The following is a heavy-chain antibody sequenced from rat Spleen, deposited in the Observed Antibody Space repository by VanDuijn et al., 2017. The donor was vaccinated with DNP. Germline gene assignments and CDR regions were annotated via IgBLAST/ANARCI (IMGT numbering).Heavy chain of an antibody. V-gene: IGHV5-31*01. CDR2: ITNTGGST. CDR1: GFTFNNYW. D-gene: IGHD1-11*01. J-gene: IGHJ2*01. Sequence: EVQLVESGGGLVQPGRSLKLSCVASGFTFNNYWMTWIRQAPGKGLEWVASITNTGGSTYYPDSVKGRFTISRDNAKSTLYLQMNSLRSEDTATYYCTREGFYGGYAPFDYWGQGVMVTVSS. CDR3: TREGFYGGYAPFDY.